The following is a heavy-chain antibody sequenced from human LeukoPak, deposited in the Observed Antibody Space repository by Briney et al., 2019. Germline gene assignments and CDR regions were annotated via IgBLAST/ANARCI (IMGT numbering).Heavy chain of an antibody. D-gene: IGHD3-3*01. CDR1: GGSISSGDYY. CDR2: IYYSGST. Sequence: SETLSLTCTVSGGSISSGDYYWSWIRQPPGKGLEWIGYIYYSGSTYYNPSLKSRVTISVDTSKNQFSLKLSSVTAADTAVYYCAREKKKDFGFDYWGQGTLVTVSS. CDR3: AREKKKDFGFDY. J-gene: IGHJ4*02. V-gene: IGHV4-30-4*08.